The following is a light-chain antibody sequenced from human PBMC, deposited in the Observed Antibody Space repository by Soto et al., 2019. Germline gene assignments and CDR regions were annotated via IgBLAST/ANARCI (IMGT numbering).Light chain of an antibody. CDR3: QHYSSYPYS. CDR2: KAS. Sequence: DIQMTQSPSTLSASVGDRVTITCRASQRINSWLAGYQQKPGKAPKVLIYKASSLESWVPSRFSGSGSGTEFTLTISSLQPDDFATYYCQHYSSYPYSFGQGTKLEIK. CDR1: QRINSW. J-gene: IGKJ2*03. V-gene: IGKV1-5*03.